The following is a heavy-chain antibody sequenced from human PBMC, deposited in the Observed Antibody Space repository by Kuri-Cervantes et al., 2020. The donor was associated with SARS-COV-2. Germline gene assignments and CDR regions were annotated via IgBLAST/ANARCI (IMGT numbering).Heavy chain of an antibody. Sequence: ASVKVSCKASGYTFTSYGISWVRQAPGQGLEWMGWISAYNGNTNYAQKLQGRVTMTTDTSTSTAYMELRSLRSDDTAVYYCARDGNSRGLLYSYYYGMDVWGQGTTVTVSS. CDR1: GYTFTSYG. CDR3: ARDGNSRGLLYSYYYGMDV. D-gene: IGHD3-22*01. J-gene: IGHJ6*02. CDR2: ISAYNGNT. V-gene: IGHV1-18*01.